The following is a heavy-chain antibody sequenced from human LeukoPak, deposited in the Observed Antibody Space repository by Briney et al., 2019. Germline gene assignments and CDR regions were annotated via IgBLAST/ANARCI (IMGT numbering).Heavy chain of an antibody. Sequence: PSETLSLTCAVSGYSISSGYYWGWIRQPPGKGLEWIGSIYHSGSTYYNPSLKSRVTISVDTSKNQFSLKLSSVTAADPAVYYCATASTYCGGDCYYFDYWGQGTLVTVSS. J-gene: IGHJ4*02. V-gene: IGHV4-38-2*01. CDR1: GYSISSGYY. CDR3: ATASTYCGGDCYYFDY. CDR2: IYHSGST. D-gene: IGHD2-21*01.